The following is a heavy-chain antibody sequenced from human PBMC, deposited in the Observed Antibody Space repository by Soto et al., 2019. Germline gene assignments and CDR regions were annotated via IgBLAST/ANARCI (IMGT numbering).Heavy chain of an antibody. CDR3: ARASSYDFWRGYRCFDP. CDR1: GYTFTSYG. Sequence: ASVKVSCKASGYTFTSYGISWVRQAPGQGLEWMGWISAYNGNTNYAQKLQGRVTMTTDTSTSTAYMELRSLRSDDTAVYYCARASSYDFWRGYRCFDPWGQGTLVTVSS. J-gene: IGHJ5*02. D-gene: IGHD3-3*01. CDR2: ISAYNGNT. V-gene: IGHV1-18*01.